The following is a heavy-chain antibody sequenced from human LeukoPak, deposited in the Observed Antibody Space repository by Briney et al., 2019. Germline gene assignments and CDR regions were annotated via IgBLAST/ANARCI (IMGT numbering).Heavy chain of an antibody. V-gene: IGHV5-51*01. J-gene: IGHJ4*02. CDR3: ASHDYGDYGTFKY. CDR1: GYSFTNYW. CDR2: VYPGDSDT. Sequence: GESLKISCKGSGYSFTNYWIGWVRLMPGKGLEWMGIVYPGDSDTRYSPSFQGQVTISADKSISTAYLQWSSLKASDTAMYYCASHDYGDYGTFKYWGQGTLVTVSS. D-gene: IGHD4-17*01.